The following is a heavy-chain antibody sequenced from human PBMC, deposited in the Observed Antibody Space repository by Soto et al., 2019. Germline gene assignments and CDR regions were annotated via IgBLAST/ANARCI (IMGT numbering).Heavy chain of an antibody. J-gene: IGHJ5*02. Sequence: NPSETLSLTCTVSGGSICSGGYYWSWIHQHPGKGLEWIGYIYYSGSTYYNPSLKSRVTISVDTSKNQFSLKLSSVTAADTAVYYCAREFGELLPNWFDPWGQGTLVTVSS. CDR3: AREFGELLPNWFDP. D-gene: IGHD3-10*01. CDR1: GGSICSGGYY. V-gene: IGHV4-31*03. CDR2: IYYSGST.